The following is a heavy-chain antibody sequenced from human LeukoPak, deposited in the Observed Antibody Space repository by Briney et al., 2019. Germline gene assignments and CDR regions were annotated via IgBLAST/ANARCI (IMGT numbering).Heavy chain of an antibody. Sequence: GGSLRLSCAASGNYWMHWVRQAPGKGLVWVSHINSDGSWTSYADSVKGRFTISKDNAKNTVYLQMNNLRAEDTAVYYCVSFYKTYWGRGTLVTVSS. D-gene: IGHD2-2*02. CDR1: GNYW. J-gene: IGHJ4*02. CDR3: VSFYKTY. V-gene: IGHV3-74*01. CDR2: INSDGSWT.